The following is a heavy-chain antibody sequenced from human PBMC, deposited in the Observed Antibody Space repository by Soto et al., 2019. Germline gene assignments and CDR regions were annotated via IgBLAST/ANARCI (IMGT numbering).Heavy chain of an antibody. J-gene: IGHJ4*02. CDR2: ISGSGGST. V-gene: IGHV3-23*01. CDR1: GFTFSSYA. CDR3: AIPSQPERLVVVAATGAFLDC. D-gene: IGHD2-15*01. Sequence: EVQLLESGGGLVQPGGSLRLSCAASGFTFSSYAMSWVRQAPGKGLEWVSAISGSGGSTYYADSVKGRFTISRDNSKNTLYLQMNSLRAEDTAVYYCAIPSQPERLVVVAATGAFLDCWGQGTLVTVSS.